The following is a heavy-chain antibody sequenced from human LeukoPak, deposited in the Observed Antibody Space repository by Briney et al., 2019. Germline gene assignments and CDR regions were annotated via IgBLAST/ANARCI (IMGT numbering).Heavy chain of an antibody. Sequence: GESLKISCKCSGYSFTSQWIGWVRQMPGKGLEWVGIIYPGDSDTRYSPSFQGQVTISADKSVSTAYLQWSSLKASDTAMYYCASHTGYCSSMSCFHAFDIWGQGTMVTVSS. CDR1: GYSFTSQW. CDR2: IYPGDSDT. J-gene: IGHJ3*02. D-gene: IGHD2-2*01. CDR3: ASHTGYCSSMSCFHAFDI. V-gene: IGHV5-51*01.